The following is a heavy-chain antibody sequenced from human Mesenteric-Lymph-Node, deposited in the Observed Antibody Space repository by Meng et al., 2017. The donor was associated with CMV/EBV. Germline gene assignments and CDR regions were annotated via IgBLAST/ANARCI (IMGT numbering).Heavy chain of an antibody. CDR1: GFTFSEYY. J-gene: IGHJ4*02. V-gene: IGHV3-11*01. CDR3: ARFGAYYDILTGEDY. D-gene: IGHD3-9*01. CDR2: INSGGSTI. Sequence: GESLKISCKGSGFTFSEYYMSWIRQAPGKGLEWISYINSGGSTISYADSVKGRFTISRDNAKNSLFLHMNSLRAEDTAVYYCARFGAYYDILTGEDYWGQGTLVTVSS.